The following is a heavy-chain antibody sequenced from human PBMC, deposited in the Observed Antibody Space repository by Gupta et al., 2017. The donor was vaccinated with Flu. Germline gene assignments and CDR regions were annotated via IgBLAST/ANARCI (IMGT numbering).Heavy chain of an antibody. D-gene: IGHD2-21*02. CDR1: GFTFSSYW. CDR2: IKQDGSEK. CDR3: AREYCGGDCYSDYFDY. Sequence: EVQLVESGGGLVQPGGSLRLSCAASGFTFSSYWMSWVRQAPGKGLEWVANIKQDGSEKYYVDSVKGRFTISRDNAKNSLYLQMNSLRAEDTAVYYCAREYCGGDCYSDYFDYWGQGTLVTVSS. V-gene: IGHV3-7*01. J-gene: IGHJ4*02.